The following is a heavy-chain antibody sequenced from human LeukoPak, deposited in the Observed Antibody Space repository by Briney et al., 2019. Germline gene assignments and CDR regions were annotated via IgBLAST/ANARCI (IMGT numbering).Heavy chain of an antibody. D-gene: IGHD6-13*01. J-gene: IGHJ5*02. CDR2: IYPGDSDT. CDR1: GYSFTSYW. Sequence: GESLKISCKGSGYSFTSYWIGWVRQMPGKGLEWMGIIYPGDSDTRYSPSIQGQVTISADKSISTAYLQWSSLKASDTAMYYCARHGSSSWYAYHRDNWFDPWGQGTLVTVSS. CDR3: ARHGSSSWYAYHRDNWFDP. V-gene: IGHV5-51*01.